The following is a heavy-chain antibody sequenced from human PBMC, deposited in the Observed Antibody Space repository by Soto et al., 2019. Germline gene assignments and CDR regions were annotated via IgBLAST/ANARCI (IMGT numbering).Heavy chain of an antibody. CDR3: AKDPEYYDSSGYPPNYYYYGMDV. J-gene: IGHJ6*02. CDR1: GFTFSSYG. D-gene: IGHD3-22*01. CDR2: ISYDGSKK. V-gene: IGHV3-30*18. Sequence: QVQLVESGGGVVQPGRSLRLSCAASGFTFSSYGMHWVRQAPGKGLEWVAVISYDGSKKYYADSVKGRFTISRDNSKNTLYLQMNSLRAEDTAVYYCAKDPEYYDSSGYPPNYYYYGMDVWGQGTTVTVSS.